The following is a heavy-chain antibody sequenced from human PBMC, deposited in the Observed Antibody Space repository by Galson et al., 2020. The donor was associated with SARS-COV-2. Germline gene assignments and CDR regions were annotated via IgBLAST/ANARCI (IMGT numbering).Heavy chain of an antibody. D-gene: IGHD2-15*01. Sequence: SVKVSCKASGGTFSSYVINWVRQAPGQGLEWMGGLIPIFGTAKFARRFQGRVTITADTSTSSAYMELSSLRSEDTAVYYCATGPGSHDIVVGVAAVNGEYFQHWGQGTLVTVSS. CDR3: ATGPGSHDIVVGVAAVNGEYFQH. CDR1: GGTFSSYV. J-gene: IGHJ1*01. CDR2: LIPIFGTA. V-gene: IGHV1-69*06.